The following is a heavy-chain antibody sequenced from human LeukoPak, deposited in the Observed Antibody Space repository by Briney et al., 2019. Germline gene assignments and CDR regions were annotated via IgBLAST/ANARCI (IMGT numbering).Heavy chain of an antibody. Sequence: GESLKISCKGSGYSFTSYWIGWVRRMPGKGLEWMGIIYPGDSDTRYSPSFQGQVTISADKSISTAYLQWSSLKASDTAMYYCARPGLAYCGGDCYSGGAFDIWGQGTMVTVSS. CDR2: IYPGDSDT. J-gene: IGHJ3*02. CDR1: GYSFTSYW. D-gene: IGHD2-21*02. CDR3: ARPGLAYCGGDCYSGGAFDI. V-gene: IGHV5-51*01.